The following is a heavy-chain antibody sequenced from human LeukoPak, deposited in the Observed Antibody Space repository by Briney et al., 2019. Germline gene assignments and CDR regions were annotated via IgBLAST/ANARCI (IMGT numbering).Heavy chain of an antibody. D-gene: IGHD6-13*01. V-gene: IGHV3-30*18. CDR1: GFIFSNSA. J-gene: IGHJ6*02. Sequence: PGRSLRLSCAASGFIFSNSAMHWVRQAPGKGLEWVAVISYDGSNKYYADSVKGRFTISRDNSKNTLYIQMNSLSAEDTAVYYCAKSGVAAAARRAFGYYFYGMDVWGQGTTVIVSS. CDR2: ISYDGSNK. CDR3: AKSGVAAAARRAFGYYFYGMDV.